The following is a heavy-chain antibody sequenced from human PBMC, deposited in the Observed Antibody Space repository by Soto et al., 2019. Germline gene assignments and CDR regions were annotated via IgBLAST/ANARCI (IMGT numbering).Heavy chain of an antibody. J-gene: IGHJ4*02. CDR1: GYIFTDYY. CDR3: ARGGYGYSSDPIDY. D-gene: IGHD6-19*01. V-gene: IGHV1-2*02. Sequence: ASVKVSCKASGYIFTDYYIHWVRQAPGQGLEWVGWMNPKSGTSNSAQKFQGSVTMTRETSISTAYMEVKRLKSDDKAVYYCARGGYGYSSDPIDYSGQRALLTFSS. CDR2: MNPKSGTS.